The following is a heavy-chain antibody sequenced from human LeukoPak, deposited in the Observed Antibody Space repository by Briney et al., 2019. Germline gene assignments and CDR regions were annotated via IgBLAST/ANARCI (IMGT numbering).Heavy chain of an antibody. J-gene: IGHJ4*02. D-gene: IGHD5-18*01. Sequence: ASVKVSCKASGGTFSSYAISWVRQAPGQGLEWMGGIIPIFGTANYAQKFQGRVTITADESTSTAYMELSSLRSEDTAVCYCARVGYYSYGPHLGYYFDYWGQGTLVTVSS. CDR3: ARVGYYSYGPHLGYYFDY. CDR2: IIPIFGTA. V-gene: IGHV1-69*13. CDR1: GGTFSSYA.